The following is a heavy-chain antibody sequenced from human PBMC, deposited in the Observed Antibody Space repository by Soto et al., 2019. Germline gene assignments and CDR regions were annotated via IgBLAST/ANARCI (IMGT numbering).Heavy chain of an antibody. J-gene: IGHJ4*02. CDR3: ARQGGRFGELLDY. CDR1: GGSISSSSYY. V-gene: IGHV4-39*01. CDR2: IYYSGST. Sequence: SETLSLTCTVSGGSISSSSYYWGWIRQPPGKGLEWIGSIYYSGSTYYNPSLKSRVTISVDTSKNQFSLKLSSVTAADTAVYYCARQGGRFGELLDYWGQGTLITVSS. D-gene: IGHD3-10*01.